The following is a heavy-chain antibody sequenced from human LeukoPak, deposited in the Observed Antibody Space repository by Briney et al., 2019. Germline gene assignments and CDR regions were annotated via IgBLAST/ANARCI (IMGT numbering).Heavy chain of an antibody. CDR3: AKGDGSWNFDY. D-gene: IGHD6-13*01. CDR2: IKQDGSEK. V-gene: IGHV3-7*01. Sequence: PGGSLRLSCAASGFTFSSYWMSWVRQAPGKGLEWVANIKQDGSEKYYVDSVKGRFTISRDNSKNTVYLDMNSLRAEDTAVYYCAKGDGSWNFDYWGQGTLVTVSS. CDR1: GFTFSSYW. J-gene: IGHJ4*02.